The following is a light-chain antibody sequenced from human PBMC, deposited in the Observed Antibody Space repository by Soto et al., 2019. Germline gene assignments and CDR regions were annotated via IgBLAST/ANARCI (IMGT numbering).Light chain of an antibody. CDR3: QEYSDWPTWT. V-gene: IGKV3D-15*01. J-gene: IGKJ1*01. Sequence: EIVLTQTPAALSVSLGEGVTLSCRASQSVSANLAWYQQKPGQAPRLLIYGASTRATGIPARFSGSGSGTEFTLTISSLQSEYLAIYYCQEYSDWPTWTFGQGTKVDI. CDR1: QSVSAN. CDR2: GAS.